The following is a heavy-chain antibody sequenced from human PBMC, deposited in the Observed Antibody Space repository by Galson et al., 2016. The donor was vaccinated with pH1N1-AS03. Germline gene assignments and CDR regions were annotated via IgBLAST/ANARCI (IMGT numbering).Heavy chain of an antibody. CDR3: ARSVQYSFDY. CDR1: GFNFNVYS. V-gene: IGHV3-48*02. Sequence: SLRLSCAASGFNFNVYSMNWVRQAPGKGLEWISYMTSDMRTIKYADSVKGRFTIPRDNARNSLFLQMNSLRDEDTAIYYCARSVQYSFDYWGQGILVTVSS. D-gene: IGHD5/OR15-5a*01. CDR2: MTSDMRTI. J-gene: IGHJ4*02.